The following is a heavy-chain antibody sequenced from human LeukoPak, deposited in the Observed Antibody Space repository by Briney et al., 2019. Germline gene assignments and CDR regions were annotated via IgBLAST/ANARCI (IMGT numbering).Heavy chain of an antibody. Sequence: PGGSLRLSCAASGFTFSVYAMSWVRQAPGKGLEWVSTISDNGGSTYYADSVKGRFTISRDNSKNTLYLQMNSLRAEDTAVYYCAKGDSYGSGSYFYYYYYYYMDVWGKGTTVTVSS. CDR2: ISDNGGST. CDR3: AKGDSYGSGSYFYYYYYYYMDV. J-gene: IGHJ6*03. CDR1: GFTFSVYA. V-gene: IGHV3-23*01. D-gene: IGHD3-10*01.